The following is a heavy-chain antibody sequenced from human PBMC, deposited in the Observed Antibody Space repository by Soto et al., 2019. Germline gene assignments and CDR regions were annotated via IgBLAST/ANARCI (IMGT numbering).Heavy chain of an antibody. D-gene: IGHD3-10*01. J-gene: IGHJ6*03. Sequence: QVQLQQWGAGLLKPSETLSLTCAVYGGSFSGYQWTWIRQTPGKGLEWIGEINDSGNINYNPSLKSRLTSLVDTAKKQISLKLSSVTAADTAVYYCARGLILWFGELSRRGGYYYYMDVWGKGTTVTVSS. CDR3: ARGLILWFGELSRRGGYYYYMDV. V-gene: IGHV4-34*01. CDR2: INDSGNI. CDR1: GGSFSGYQ.